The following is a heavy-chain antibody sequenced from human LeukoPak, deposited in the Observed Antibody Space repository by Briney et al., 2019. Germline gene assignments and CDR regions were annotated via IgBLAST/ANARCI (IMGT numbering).Heavy chain of an antibody. CDR2: INYSGST. CDR1: GGSFSGYY. Sequence: SETLSLTCAVYGGSFSGYYWSWIRQPPGKGLEWIGEINYSGSTNYNPSLKSRDTISVDTSKNQFSLKLSSVTAADTAVYYCARSLKYCSSTSCYWFDPWGQGTLVTVSS. D-gene: IGHD2-2*01. V-gene: IGHV4-34*01. CDR3: ARSLKYCSSTSCYWFDP. J-gene: IGHJ5*02.